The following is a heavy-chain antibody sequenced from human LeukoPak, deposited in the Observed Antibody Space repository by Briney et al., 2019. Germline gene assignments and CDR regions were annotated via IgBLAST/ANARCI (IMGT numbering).Heavy chain of an antibody. V-gene: IGHV3-7*01. CDR2: INQDGSEK. Sequence: GGSLRLSCADSGFTFRTYWMCWFRRAPGKGLEWVANINQDGSEKYYVDSVKGQFTVSRDNAKNSLYLQMNSLRADDTAIYYCAADDGWTFGIWGQGTMVTVSS. D-gene: IGHD1-1*01. J-gene: IGHJ3*02. CDR3: AADDGWTFGI. CDR1: GFTFRTYW.